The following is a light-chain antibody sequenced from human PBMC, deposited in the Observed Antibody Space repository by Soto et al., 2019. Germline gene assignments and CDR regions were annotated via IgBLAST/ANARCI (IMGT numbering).Light chain of an antibody. J-gene: IGKJ5*01. CDR3: QQRSNWPPT. Sequence: EIVLTQSPATLSLSPGERATLSCRASQSVSSYSAWYQQKPGQAPRLLIYDASNRATGIPARFSGSGSGTDFTLTISSLEPEDLAVYYCQQRSNWPPTFGQGTRLEIK. CDR2: DAS. V-gene: IGKV3-11*01. CDR1: QSVSSY.